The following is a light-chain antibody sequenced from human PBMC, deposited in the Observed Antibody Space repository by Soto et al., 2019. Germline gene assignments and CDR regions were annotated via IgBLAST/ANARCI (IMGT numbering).Light chain of an antibody. CDR3: QQRSNWPIT. CDR2: DAS. Sequence: EIVLTQSPATLSLSPGERATLSCRTSQSVSSYFAWYQQKPGRAPRLRIYDASNRATGIPARFIGSGSGTDFTLTISSLEPEDFAVYYCQQRSNWPITFGQGTRLEIK. J-gene: IGKJ5*01. V-gene: IGKV3-11*01. CDR1: QSVSSY.